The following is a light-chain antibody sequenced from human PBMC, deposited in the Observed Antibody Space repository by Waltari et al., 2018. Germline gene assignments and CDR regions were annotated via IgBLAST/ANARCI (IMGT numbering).Light chain of an antibody. CDR3: QQYYSSPAT. Sequence: AIRITQSPSSLSASTGDRVTITCRAGQSISSYLAWYQQKPGKAPKVLIYAASTLQRGVPSRFSGSGSGTDFTLTISCLQSEDFAIYYCQQYYSSPATFGQGTKVEIK. CDR2: AAS. J-gene: IGKJ1*01. V-gene: IGKV1-8*01. CDR1: QSISSY.